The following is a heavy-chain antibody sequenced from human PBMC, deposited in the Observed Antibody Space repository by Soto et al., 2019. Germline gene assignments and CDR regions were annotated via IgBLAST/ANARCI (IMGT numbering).Heavy chain of an antibody. CDR1: GFTFSRYW. CDR2: TKQDGTEK. D-gene: IGHD5-18*01. J-gene: IGHJ3*02. CDR3: ARGDTPMITGMDSFDI. V-gene: IGHV3-7*01. Sequence: PGGSLRLSCAASGFTFSRYWMNWVRQAPGKGLEWVANTKQDGTEKNYVDSVKGRFTISRDNARNSLYLQMDSLRAEDTAVYFCARGDTPMITGMDSFDIWGQGTMVTVSS.